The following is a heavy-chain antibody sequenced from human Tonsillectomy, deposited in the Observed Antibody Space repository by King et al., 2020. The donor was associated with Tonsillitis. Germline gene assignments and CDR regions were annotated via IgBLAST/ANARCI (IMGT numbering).Heavy chain of an antibody. J-gene: IGHJ3*02. D-gene: IGHD6-6*01. CDR1: GFTFSSYE. Sequence: VQLVESGGGLVQPGGSLRLSCAASGFTFSSYEMNWVRQAPGKGLEWVSYISSSGSTIYYADSVKGRFTISRDNAKNSLYLQMNSLRSADTAVYYCAREYSSSSGRAFDIWGQGTMVTVSS. V-gene: IGHV3-48*03. CDR3: AREYSSSSGRAFDI. CDR2: ISSSGSTI.